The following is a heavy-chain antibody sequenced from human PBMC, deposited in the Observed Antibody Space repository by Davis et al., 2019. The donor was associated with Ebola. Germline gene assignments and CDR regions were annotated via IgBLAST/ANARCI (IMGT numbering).Heavy chain of an antibody. CDR1: GFTFSNFA. CDR3: VRGTVGRGRYYYGYMDV. Sequence: GESLKISCEASGFTFSNFAMNWVRQAPGKGLEWVSAISGSGTGTYYTRSVEGRFIISRENAKNSLYLQMNTLRVEDTAVYYCVRGTVGRGRYYYGYMDVWGKGTTVTVSS. CDR2: ISGSGTGT. J-gene: IGHJ6*03. V-gene: IGHV3-23*01. D-gene: IGHD1-26*01.